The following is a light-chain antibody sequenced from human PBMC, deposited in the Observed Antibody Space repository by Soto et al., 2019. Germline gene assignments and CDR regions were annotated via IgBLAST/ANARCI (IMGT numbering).Light chain of an antibody. V-gene: IGLV2-14*01. J-gene: IGLJ3*02. Sequence: QSVLTQPASVSGSPGQSITISCAGTRSDVGGYNYVSWYQQHPGKAPKLMIYEVSNRPSGVSNRFSGSKSGSTASLTISGLQAEDEADYYCTSYTGSSTTWVFGGGTKLTVL. CDR3: TSYTGSSTTWV. CDR1: RSDVGGYNY. CDR2: EVS.